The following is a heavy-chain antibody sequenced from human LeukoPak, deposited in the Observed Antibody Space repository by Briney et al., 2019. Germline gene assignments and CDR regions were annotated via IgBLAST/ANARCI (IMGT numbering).Heavy chain of an antibody. D-gene: IGHD6-19*01. Sequence: TGGYLRLSCAASGFTFNSYDMSGHRQAPGKGLEWVSAISGSGGSTYYADSVKGRFTISRDNSKNTLYLQMNSLRAEDTALDYCAKDFNRRGYSSGLFDYWGQGTLVTVSS. V-gene: IGHV3-23*01. CDR3: AKDFNRRGYSSGLFDY. CDR2: ISGSGGST. CDR1: GFTFNSYD. J-gene: IGHJ4*02.